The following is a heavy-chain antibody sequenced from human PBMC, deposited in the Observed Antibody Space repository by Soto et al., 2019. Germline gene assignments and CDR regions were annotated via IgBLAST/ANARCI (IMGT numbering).Heavy chain of an antibody. Sequence: QVQLVESGGGVVQPGTPLRLSCATSGFIFSSHGFHWVRQAPGKGLEWVGCIWHDGSKKYYEQSVKGRFTISRDDSRNTMYLQMDSVRAEDTAVYHCARDMGDFGSGGAYFDHWGQGTLVTVSS. J-gene: IGHJ4*02. V-gene: IGHV3-33*01. CDR3: ARDMGDFGSGGAYFDH. D-gene: IGHD3-10*01. CDR1: GFIFSSHG. CDR2: IWHDGSKK.